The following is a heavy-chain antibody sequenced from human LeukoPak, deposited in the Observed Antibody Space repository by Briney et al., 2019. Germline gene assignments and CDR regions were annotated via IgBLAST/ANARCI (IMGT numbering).Heavy chain of an antibody. CDR3: AKDSAPRITMIVVVRPLDY. V-gene: IGHV3-21*04. CDR1: GFTFSSYA. J-gene: IGHJ4*02. CDR2: ISSSSSYI. Sequence: PGGSLRLSCAASGFTFSSYAMSWVRQALGKGLEWVSSISSSSSYIYYADSVKGRFTISRDNAKNSLYLQMNSLRAEDTAVYYCAKDSAPRITMIVVVRPLDYWGQGTLVTVSS. D-gene: IGHD3-22*01.